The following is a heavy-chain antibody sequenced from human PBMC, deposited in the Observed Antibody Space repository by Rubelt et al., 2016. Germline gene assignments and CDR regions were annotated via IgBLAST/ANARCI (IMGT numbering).Heavy chain of an antibody. V-gene: IGHV3-30*03. CDR3: ARDPLTYYYGMDV. Sequence: VETGGGVVQPGRSLRLSCAASGFTFSSYGMHWVRQAPGKGLEWVAVISYDGSNKYYADSVKGRFTISRDNSKNTLYLQMNSLRAEDTAVYYCARDPLTYYYGMDVWGQGTTVTVSS. CDR2: ISYDGSNK. D-gene: IGHD4/OR15-4a*01. CDR1: GFTFSSYG. J-gene: IGHJ6*02.